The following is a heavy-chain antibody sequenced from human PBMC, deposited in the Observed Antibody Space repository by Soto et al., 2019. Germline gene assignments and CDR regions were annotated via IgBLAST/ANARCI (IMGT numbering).Heavy chain of an antibody. CDR1: GTSISSGDYY. CDR3: ARDRSGGDVLTGQV. V-gene: IGHV4-61*08. J-gene: IGHJ4*02. CDR2: MYYRGST. Sequence: SETLSLTCTVSGTSISSGDYYWSWIRQPPGKGLEWIGYMYYRGSTNYNSSLKSRVTMSLDTSKNQFSLKLGSVTAADTAVYYCARDRSGGDVLTGQVWGQGTLGTVSS. D-gene: IGHD3-9*01.